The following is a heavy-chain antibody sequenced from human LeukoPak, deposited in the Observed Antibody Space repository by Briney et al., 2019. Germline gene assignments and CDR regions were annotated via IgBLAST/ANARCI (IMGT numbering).Heavy chain of an antibody. CDR2: IYPGDSDT. CDR1: GYSFTSYW. Sequence: GESLKISCKGSGYSFTSYWIGWVRQMPGEGLEWMGIIYPGDSDTRYSPSFEGQVTISADKSISTAYLQWSSLKASDTAMYYCARLCSGGSCYQASDYWGQGTLVTVSS. V-gene: IGHV5-51*01. CDR3: ARLCSGGSCYQASDY. D-gene: IGHD2-15*01. J-gene: IGHJ4*02.